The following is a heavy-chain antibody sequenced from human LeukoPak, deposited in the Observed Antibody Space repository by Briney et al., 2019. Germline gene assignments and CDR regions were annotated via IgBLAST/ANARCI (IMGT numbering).Heavy chain of an antibody. CDR2: INPNSGGT. V-gene: IGHV1-2*06. J-gene: IGHJ5*02. Sequence: ASVKVSCEAFEYTLTGYYMHWVRQAPGQGLEWMGRINPNSGGTDYAQKFQGRVTMTRDTSISTAYMELSRLTSDDTAVYYCVRDRGGYCSRANCRAAWFDPWGQGTLVTVSS. CDR3: VRDRGGYCSRANCRAAWFDP. D-gene: IGHD2-2*01. CDR1: EYTLTGYY.